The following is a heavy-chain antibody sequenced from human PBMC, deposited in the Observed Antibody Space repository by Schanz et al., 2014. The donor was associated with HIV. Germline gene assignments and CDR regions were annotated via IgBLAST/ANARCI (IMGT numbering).Heavy chain of an antibody. V-gene: IGHV1-69*01. CDR3: ASGRRSGIGWRMDV. D-gene: IGHD6-19*01. Sequence: QVQLVQSGAEVKKTGSSVKVSCKASGGTFNIYTISWVRQAPGQGLEWVGGIIPIYGAAHYAQKLQGRVSINADDATNTAYMEMRGLRFEDTAVYYCASGRRSGIGWRMDVWGQGTTVSVSS. J-gene: IGHJ6*02. CDR2: IIPIYGAA. CDR1: GGTFNIYT.